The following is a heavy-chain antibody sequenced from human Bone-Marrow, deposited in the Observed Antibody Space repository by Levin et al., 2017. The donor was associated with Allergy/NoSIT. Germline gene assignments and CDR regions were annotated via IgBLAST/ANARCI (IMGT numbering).Heavy chain of an antibody. D-gene: IGHD3-16*01. CDR2: ISAYYGNR. Sequence: GESLKISCKASGYTFTSYGYSWLRQAPAQGLEWLGWISAYYGNRRYTQKVQDRVTMTIDTSTSTAYMELRSLTFDDTAVYYCARDFGEDAPAALDILGQGTAVTVS. CDR1: GYTFTSYG. CDR3: ARDFGEDAPAALDI. V-gene: IGHV1-18*01. J-gene: IGHJ3*02.